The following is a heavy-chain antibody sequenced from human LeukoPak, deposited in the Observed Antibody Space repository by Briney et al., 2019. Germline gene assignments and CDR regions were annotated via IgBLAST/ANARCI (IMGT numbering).Heavy chain of an antibody. CDR3: ASYCSSGSCFEDY. CDR1: GYTFTSYT. J-gene: IGHJ4*02. Sequence: ASVEVSCKASGYTFTSYTMHWVRQAPGQRLEWMGWINADNHNTKYSQKFQGSVTITGDTSASTAYMELSSLRFEDTAVYYCASYCSSGSCFEDYWGQGTLVTVSS. V-gene: IGHV1-3*01. D-gene: IGHD2-15*01. CDR2: INADNHNT.